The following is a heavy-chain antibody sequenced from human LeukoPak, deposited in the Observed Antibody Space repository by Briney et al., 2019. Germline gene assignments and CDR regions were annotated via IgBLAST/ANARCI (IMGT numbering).Heavy chain of an antibody. J-gene: IGHJ6*03. CDR3: ARVQDGYYYYYYMDV. D-gene: IGHD2-15*01. CDR1: GGSFSGYY. Sequence: SETLSLTCAVYGGSFSGYYWSWIRQPPGKGLEWIGEINHSGSTYYNPSLKSRVTISVDTSKNQFSLKLSSVTAADTAVYYCARVQDGYYYYYYMDVWGKGTTVTVSS. CDR2: INHSGST. V-gene: IGHV4-34*01.